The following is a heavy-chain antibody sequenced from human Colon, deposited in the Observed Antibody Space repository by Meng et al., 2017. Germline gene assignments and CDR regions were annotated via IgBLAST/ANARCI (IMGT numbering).Heavy chain of an antibody. CDR2: ISNSGKT. CDR3: ARERMRELGLFDY. V-gene: IGHV4-4*02. D-gene: IGHD7-27*01. J-gene: IGHJ4*02. CDR1: RDSIGNSRW. Sequence: GPGLVQPSGPLSLASAAFRDSIGNSRWWSWLRQSPGKGLEWIGEISNSGKTVYSPSLKSRVTISLDKSSNHFSLTLSPVTAADTAIYFCARERMRELGLFDYWGQGALVTVSS.